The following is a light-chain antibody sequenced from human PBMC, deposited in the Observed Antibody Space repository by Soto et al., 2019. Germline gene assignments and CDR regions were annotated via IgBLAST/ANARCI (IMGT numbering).Light chain of an antibody. Sequence: EIVLTQSPATLSLSPGERATLSCRASQSVSSDLAWYQQKPGQAPRLLIYDASSRATGIPARFSGSGSGTDFFLPTSSLVHQDVAVYYCQQHHNRPPYTFGHGTKLEIK. V-gene: IGKV3-11*01. J-gene: IGKJ2*01. CDR3: QQHHNRPPYT. CDR2: DAS. CDR1: QSVSSD.